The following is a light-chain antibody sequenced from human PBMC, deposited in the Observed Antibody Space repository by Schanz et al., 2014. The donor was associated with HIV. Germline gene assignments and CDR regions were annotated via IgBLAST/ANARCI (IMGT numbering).Light chain of an antibody. CDR2: GSS. J-gene: IGLJ3*02. CDR1: SSNIEAGYD. Sequence: QSVLTQPPSVSGAPGQTVTISCTGSSSNIEAGYDVHWYQQLPGRAPKLLIFGSSVRPSGVPDRVSASKSGTSASLAITGLQAEDEADYYCQTYDSSLSASVFGGGTKLTVL. V-gene: IGLV1-40*01. CDR3: QTYDSSLSASV.